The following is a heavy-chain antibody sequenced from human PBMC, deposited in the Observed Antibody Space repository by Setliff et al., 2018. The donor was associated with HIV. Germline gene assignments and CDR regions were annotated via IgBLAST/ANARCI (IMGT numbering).Heavy chain of an antibody. CDR3: ARERDSSGYQFDP. V-gene: IGHV1-3*03. CDR2: INAGNGNT. J-gene: IGHJ5*02. D-gene: IGHD3-22*01. CDR1: GYTFTNYA. Sequence: GASVKDSCKTSGYTFTNYAIQWVRQAPGQGLQWMGWINAGNGNTKYSQEFQGRVTITRDTSSSTTYMELSSLRFEDMAMYYCARERDSSGYQFDPWGQGTLVTVSS.